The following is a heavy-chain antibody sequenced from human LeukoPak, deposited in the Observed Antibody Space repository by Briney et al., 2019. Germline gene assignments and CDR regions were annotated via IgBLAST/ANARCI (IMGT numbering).Heavy chain of an antibody. V-gene: IGHV1-18*01. CDR3: AREWERITIFGVAITSDY. Sequence: ASVKVSCKASGYTFTSYGISWVRQAPGQGLEWMGWISAYNGNTNYAQKLQGRVTMTTDTSTSTAYMELRSLRSDDTAVYYCAREWERITIFGVAITSDYWGQGTLVTVSS. J-gene: IGHJ4*02. CDR2: ISAYNGNT. CDR1: GYTFTSYG. D-gene: IGHD3-3*01.